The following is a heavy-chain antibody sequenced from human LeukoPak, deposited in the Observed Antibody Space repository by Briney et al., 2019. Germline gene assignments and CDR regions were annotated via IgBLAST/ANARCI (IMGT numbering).Heavy chain of an antibody. Sequence: GGSLRLSCAASGFTFSSYSMNWVRQAPWKGLEWVSSISISSSYIYYADSVKGRFTISRDNAKNSLYLQMNSLRAEDTAVYYCARGSGQLRYFDWLTPYYYYYMDVWGKGTTVTVSS. CDR3: ARGSGQLRYFDWLTPYYYYYMDV. V-gene: IGHV3-21*01. CDR1: GFTFSSYS. CDR2: ISISSSYI. D-gene: IGHD3-9*01. J-gene: IGHJ6*03.